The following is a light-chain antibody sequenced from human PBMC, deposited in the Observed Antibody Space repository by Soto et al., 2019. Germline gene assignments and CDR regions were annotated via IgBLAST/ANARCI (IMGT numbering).Light chain of an antibody. CDR3: QQYNSYST. CDR1: QGIRTL. J-gene: IGKJ1*01. CDR2: ESS. Sequence: DIQMTQYPSTLSGSVGDRVTITCRASQGIRTLLAWYQQKPGKAPKVLIYESSLLQSGVPSRFSGIGSGTDFTLTISSMKPDDFATYYCQQYNSYSTFGQGTKVDIK. V-gene: IGKV1-5*01.